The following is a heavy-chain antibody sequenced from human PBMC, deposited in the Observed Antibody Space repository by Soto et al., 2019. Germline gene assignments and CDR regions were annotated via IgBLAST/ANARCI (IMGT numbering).Heavy chain of an antibody. CDR2: ISSSGGST. Sequence: EVQLVESGGGLVKPGGSLRLSCAASGFTFSSYGMNWVRQAPGKGLEWVSSISSSGGSTYYADSVKGRFTISRDNSKNTLYLQMNSLRAEDTAVYYCAKQMGRRYYYDSSGYGFDYWGQGTLVTVSS. CDR1: GFTFSSYG. CDR3: AKQMGRRYYYDSSGYGFDY. J-gene: IGHJ4*02. V-gene: IGHV3-23*04. D-gene: IGHD3-22*01.